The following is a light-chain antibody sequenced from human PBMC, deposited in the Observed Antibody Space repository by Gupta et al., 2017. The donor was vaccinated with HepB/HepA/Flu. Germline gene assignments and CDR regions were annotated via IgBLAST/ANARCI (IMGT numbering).Light chain of an antibody. Sequence: QSALTQPASVSGSPGQSIPISCAGSSSDIGAYNFVSWYQQHPGKAPKLIIYDVTYRPSGVSNRFSGSKSGNTASLTISGLQAEDEADYYCSSCTRSKTWEFGGGTKLTVL. CDR1: SSDIGAYNF. J-gene: IGLJ3*02. CDR2: DVT. V-gene: IGLV2-14*03. CDR3: SSCTRSKTWE.